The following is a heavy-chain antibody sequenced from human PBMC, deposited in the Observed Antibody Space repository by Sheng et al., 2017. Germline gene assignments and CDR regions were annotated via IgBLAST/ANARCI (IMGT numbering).Heavy chain of an antibody. CDR3: ARGRYAGWFDP. Sequence: QVQLQQWGAGLLKPSETLSLTCAVYGGSFSGYYWTWIRQPPGKGLEWIGEINHSGSTNYNPSLKSRVTISVDTSKNQFSLKLSSVTAADTAVYYCARGRYAGWFDPWGQGTLVTVSS. CDR2: INHSGST. J-gene: IGHJ5*02. D-gene: IGHD5-12*01. V-gene: IGHV4-34*01. CDR1: GGSFSGYY.